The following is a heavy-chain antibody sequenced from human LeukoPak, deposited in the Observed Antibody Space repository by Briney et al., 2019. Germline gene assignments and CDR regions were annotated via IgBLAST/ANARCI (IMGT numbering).Heavy chain of an antibody. CDR1: GGSISSYY. CDR2: IFYSGST. J-gene: IGHJ2*01. V-gene: IGHV4-59*12. CDR3: ARLTKFRGVIYGTDWHSDL. D-gene: IGHD3-10*01. Sequence: SETLSPTCTVSGGSISSYYWSWIRQPPGKGLEWIGYIFYSGSTNYNPSLRSRVTISLDTSKNQFSLKLSSVTAADTAVYYCARLTKFRGVIYGTDWHSDLWGRGTLVTVSS.